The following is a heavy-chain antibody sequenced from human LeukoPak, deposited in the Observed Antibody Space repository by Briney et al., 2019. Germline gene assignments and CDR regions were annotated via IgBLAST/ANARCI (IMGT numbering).Heavy chain of an antibody. J-gene: IGHJ6*02. V-gene: IGHV3-49*04. CDR1: GFTFGDYA. Sequence: SGGSLRLSCTASGFTFGDYAVSWVRRAPGRGLEWVGLIRRRAFGETADYAASVKGRFTISRDDSKSIAYPQMNSLKTEDTAVYYCTREGAAAAYGMDVWGQGTTVTVSS. D-gene: IGHD6-13*01. CDR2: IRRRAFGETA. CDR3: TREGAAAAYGMDV.